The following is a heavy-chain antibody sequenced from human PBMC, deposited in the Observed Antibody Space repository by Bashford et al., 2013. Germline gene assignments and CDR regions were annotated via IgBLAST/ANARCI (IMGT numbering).Heavy chain of an antibody. Sequence: VRQAPGKGLEWVSVIYSGANSYYADSVKGRFTISRDNSKNTLYLQMNSLRAEDTAVYYCARVGSDVNFDQWGQGTLVTVSS. CDR3: ARVGSDVNFDQ. V-gene: IGHV3-53*01. J-gene: IGHJ4*02. CDR2: IYSGANS.